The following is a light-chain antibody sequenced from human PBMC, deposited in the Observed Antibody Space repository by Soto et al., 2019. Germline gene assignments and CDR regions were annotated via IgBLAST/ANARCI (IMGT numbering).Light chain of an antibody. CDR3: CSYAGGYTYL. V-gene: IGLV2-11*01. J-gene: IGLJ1*01. CDR2: DVA. Sequence: QCVLTQPRSVSGSPGHSVSISGTVTGNDVGAYNYVSWYQQHPGRPPKLMIYDVARWPSGVPDRFSGSKSGNTASLTISGLQAEDEADYFCCSYAGGYTYLFGTGTKVT. CDR1: GNDVGAYNY.